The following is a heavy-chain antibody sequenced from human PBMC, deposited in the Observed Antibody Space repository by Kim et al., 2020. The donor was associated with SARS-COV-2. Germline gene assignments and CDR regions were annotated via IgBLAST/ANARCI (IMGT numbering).Heavy chain of an antibody. CDR3: ARYYYDSSLNH. Sequence: YSKPALKGRVTISVDTARNQFSLKLSSVDAADTAVYYCARYYYDSSLNHWGQGTLVTVSS. J-gene: IGHJ4*02. V-gene: IGHV4-39*01. D-gene: IGHD3-22*01.